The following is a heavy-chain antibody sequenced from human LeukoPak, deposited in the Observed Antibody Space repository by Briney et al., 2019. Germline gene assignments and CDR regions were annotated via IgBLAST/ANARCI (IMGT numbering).Heavy chain of an antibody. V-gene: IGHV4-4*07. D-gene: IGHD6-6*01. CDR3: ARDLPAPNARIAALTRFDP. J-gene: IGHJ5*02. CDR2: IYTSGST. Sequence: SSETLSLTCTVSGGSISSYYWSWIRQPAGKGLEWIGRIYTSGSTNYNPSLKSRVTMSVDTSKNQFSLKLSSVTAADTAVYYCARDLPAPNARIAALTRFDPWGQGTLVTVSS. CDR1: GGSISSYY.